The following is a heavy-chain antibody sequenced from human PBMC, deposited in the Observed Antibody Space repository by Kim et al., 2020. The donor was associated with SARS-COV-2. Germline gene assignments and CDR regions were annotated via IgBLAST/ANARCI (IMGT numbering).Heavy chain of an antibody. D-gene: IGHD3-9*01. Sequence: ASVKVSCKASYYTFTSYGINWVRQAPGQGLEWMGWISAYNGDTNYAQNVQGRVIMTTDTSTNTAYMELRSLRSDDTAVYYCARGQILRYFDWLTRGGNDAFDIWGQGTMVTVSS. CDR2: ISAYNGDT. CDR1: YYTFTSYG. J-gene: IGHJ3*02. CDR3: ARGQILRYFDWLTRGGNDAFDI. V-gene: IGHV1-18*01.